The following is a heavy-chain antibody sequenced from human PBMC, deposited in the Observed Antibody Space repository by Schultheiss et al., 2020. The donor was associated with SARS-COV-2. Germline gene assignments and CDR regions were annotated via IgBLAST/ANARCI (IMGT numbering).Heavy chain of an antibody. J-gene: IGHJ6*02. CDR3: ARESRSWYILGGMDV. V-gene: IGHV1-2*04. CDR2: MNPNSGGT. D-gene: IGHD6-13*01. Sequence: VSCKASGYTFTSYDINWVRQATGQGLEWMGWMNPNSGGTNYAQKFQGWVTMTRDTSISTAYMELSSLRSEDTAVYYCARESRSWYILGGMDVWGQGTTVTVSS. CDR1: GYTFTSYD.